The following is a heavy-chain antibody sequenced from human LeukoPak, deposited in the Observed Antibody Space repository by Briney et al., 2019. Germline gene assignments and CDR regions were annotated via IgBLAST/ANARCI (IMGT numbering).Heavy chain of an antibody. Sequence: GASVKVSCKASGYTLTDYYMHWVRQAPGQGLEWMGWISPNSGGTNYAQNFQGRVTMTRDTSVSTAYMELSSLRSDDTAVYYCARALNPLPGTYYFDYWGQGTLVTVSS. J-gene: IGHJ4*02. CDR3: ARALNPLPGTYYFDY. CDR1: GYTLTDYY. V-gene: IGHV1-2*02. D-gene: IGHD2-15*01. CDR2: ISPNSGGT.